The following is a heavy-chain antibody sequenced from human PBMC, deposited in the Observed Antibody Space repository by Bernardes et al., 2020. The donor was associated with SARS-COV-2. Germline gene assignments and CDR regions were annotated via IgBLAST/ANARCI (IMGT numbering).Heavy chain of an antibody. CDR2: IWYDGSNK. CDR3: ARAEYYDFWSGYSGLGPRLNYYYYGMDV. Sequence: GGALRLPLAASGFTFSSHGMHWVRQAPGKGLGRGGVIWYDGSNKYYADSVKGRFTISRDNSKNTLYLQMNSLRAEDTAVYYCARAEYYDFWSGYSGLGPRLNYYYYGMDVWGQGTTVTVSS. J-gene: IGHJ6*02. D-gene: IGHD3-3*01. V-gene: IGHV3-33*01. CDR1: GFTFSSHG.